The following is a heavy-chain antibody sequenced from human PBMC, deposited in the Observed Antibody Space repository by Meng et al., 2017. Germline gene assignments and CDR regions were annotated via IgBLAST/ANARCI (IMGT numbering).Heavy chain of an antibody. CDR3: ARVEGNYYDSSGYPDY. V-gene: IGHV3-33*01. J-gene: IGHJ4*02. Sequence: LTCAASGFTFSSYGMHWVRQAPGKGLEWVAVIWYDGSNKYYADSVKGRFTISRDNSKNTLYLQMNSLRAEDTAVYYCARVEGNYYDSSGYPDYWGQGTLVTVSS. D-gene: IGHD3-22*01. CDR1: GFTFSSYG. CDR2: IWYDGSNK.